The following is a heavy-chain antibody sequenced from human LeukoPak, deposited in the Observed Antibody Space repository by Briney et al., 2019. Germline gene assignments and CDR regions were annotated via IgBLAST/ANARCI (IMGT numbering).Heavy chain of an antibody. CDR2: ISCSGGST. Sequence: GGSLRLSCAASGFTFSSYAMSWVRQAPGKGLGGVSAISCSGGSTYYADSVKGRFTISRDNSKNTLYLQMNSLRAEDTAVYYCAKEYSSSSDYWGQGTLVTVSS. V-gene: IGHV3-23*01. CDR3: AKEYSSSSDY. D-gene: IGHD6-6*01. J-gene: IGHJ4*02. CDR1: GFTFSSYA.